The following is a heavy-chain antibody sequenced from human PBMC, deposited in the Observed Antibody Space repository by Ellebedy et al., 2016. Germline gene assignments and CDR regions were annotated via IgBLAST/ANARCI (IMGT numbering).Heavy chain of an antibody. CDR3: AKGIVVVPAAIIPAGYYYGMDV. D-gene: IGHD2-2*01. V-gene: IGHV4-59*01. Sequence: SETLSLTXTVSGGSISSYYWSWMRQPPGKGLEWIGYIYYSGSTNYNPSLKSRVTISVDTSKNQFSLKLSSVTAAETAVYYCAKGIVVVPAAIIPAGYYYGMDVWGQGTTVTVSS. J-gene: IGHJ6*02. CDR1: GGSISSYY. CDR2: IYYSGST.